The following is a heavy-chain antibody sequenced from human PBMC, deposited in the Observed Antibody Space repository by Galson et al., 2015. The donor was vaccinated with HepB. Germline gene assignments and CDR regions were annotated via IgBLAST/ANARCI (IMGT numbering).Heavy chain of an antibody. CDR2: ISRGGSP. V-gene: IGHV3-53*01. Sequence: SLRLSCAASGFTVSSNYMSWVRQAPGKGLEWVSVISRGGSPSSAASVKGRGTISRDNSKNTLYLQMNSLRAEDTAVYYCAREISGSYFYWGQGTLVTVSS. CDR1: GFTVSSNY. CDR3: AREISGSYFY. D-gene: IGHD3-10*01. J-gene: IGHJ4*02.